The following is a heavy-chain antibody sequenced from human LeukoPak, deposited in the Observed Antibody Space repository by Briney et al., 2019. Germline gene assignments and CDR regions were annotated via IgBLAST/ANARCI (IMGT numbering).Heavy chain of an antibody. CDR2: ISAYNGNT. V-gene: IGHV1-18*01. Sequence: ASVKVSCKASGYTCTSYGISWVRQAPGQGLEWMGWISAYNGNTNYAQKLQGRVTMTTDTSTSTAYMELRSLRPDDTAVYYCARDLGSSATSTNWFDPWGQGTLVTVSS. CDR3: ARDLGSSATSTNWFDP. J-gene: IGHJ5*02. D-gene: IGHD6-6*01. CDR1: GYTCTSYG.